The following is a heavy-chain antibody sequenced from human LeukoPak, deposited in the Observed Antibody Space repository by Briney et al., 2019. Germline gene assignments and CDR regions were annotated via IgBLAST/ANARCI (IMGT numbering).Heavy chain of an antibody. CDR1: GFTFSSYS. D-gene: IGHD3-3*01. CDR3: AREFRGYDFWSDPYYMDV. CDR2: ISSSSSTI. J-gene: IGHJ6*03. Sequence: GGSLRLSCAASGFTFSSYSMHWVRQAPGKGLEWVSYISSSSSTIYYADSVKGRFTISRDNAKNSLYLQMNSLRAEDTAVYYCAREFRGYDFWSDPYYMDVWGKGTTVTVSS. V-gene: IGHV3-48*01.